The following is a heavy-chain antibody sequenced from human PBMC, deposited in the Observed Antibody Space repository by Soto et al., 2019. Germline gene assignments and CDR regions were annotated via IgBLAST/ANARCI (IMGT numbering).Heavy chain of an antibody. CDR2: INPKSGGT. D-gene: IGHD2-8*01. CDR1: GYTFTSYG. V-gene: IGHV1-2*04. J-gene: IGHJ6*02. CDR3: ARGDSTDCSNGVCSFFYNHDMDV. Sequence: GASVKVSCKASGYTFTSYGISWVRQALGQGLEWLGRINPKSGGTSTAQKFQGWVTMTTDTSISTASMELTRLTSDDTAIYYCARGDSTDCSNGVCSFFYNHDMDVWGQGTTVTVSS.